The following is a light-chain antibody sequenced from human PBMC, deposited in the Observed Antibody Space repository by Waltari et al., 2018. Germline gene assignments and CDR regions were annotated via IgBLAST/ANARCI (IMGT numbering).Light chain of an antibody. J-gene: IGKJ1*01. V-gene: IGKV1-39*01. CDR1: QNIGSY. CDR2: SAS. Sequence: DIQMTQSPSSVSASVGDRVTITCRASQNIGSYLICYQQKPGKAPNLLIYSASSLQSGVPSRFIGSGSATDFTLTINSLQPDDFATYYCQQSSSYPPTFGQGTQV. CDR3: QQSSSYPPT.